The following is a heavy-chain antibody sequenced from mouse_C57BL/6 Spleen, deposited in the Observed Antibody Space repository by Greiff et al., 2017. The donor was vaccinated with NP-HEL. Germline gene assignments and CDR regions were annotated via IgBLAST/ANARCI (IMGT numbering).Heavy chain of an antibody. CDR2: IDPSDSET. Sequence: VQLQQSGAELVRPGSSVKLSCKASGYTFTSYWMHWVKQRPIQGLEWIGNIDPSDSETHYNQKFKDKATLTVDKSSSTAYMQLSSLTSEDSAVYYGARKPCYYYGSSYFDYWGQGTTLTVSS. CDR3: ARKPCYYYGSSYFDY. J-gene: IGHJ2*01. V-gene: IGHV1-52*01. D-gene: IGHD1-1*01. CDR1: GYTFTSYW.